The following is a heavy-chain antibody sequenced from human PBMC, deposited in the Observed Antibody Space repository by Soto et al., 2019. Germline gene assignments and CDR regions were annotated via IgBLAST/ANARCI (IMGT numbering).Heavy chain of an antibody. V-gene: IGHV3-30-3*01. J-gene: IGHJ4*02. CDR1: GFTFSSFE. CDR2: LSSYGSNE. CDR3: ESQGEGRF. D-gene: IGHD3-10*01. Sequence: QVQLVESGGGVVLPGRSLRLSCAASGFTFSSFEMHWVGQVRGKGLEWASLLSSYGSNEYNPDSVKGRSTISRDNSKNTVYLQMDSLRPEDTAVYFCESQGEGRFWGQGTLVSVSS.